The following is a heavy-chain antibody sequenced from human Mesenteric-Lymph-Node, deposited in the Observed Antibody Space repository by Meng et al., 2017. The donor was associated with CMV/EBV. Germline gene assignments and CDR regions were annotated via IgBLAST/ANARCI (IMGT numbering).Heavy chain of an antibody. CDR2: ISGSGGET. Sequence: GESLKISCAASGFTFSIHAMGWVRQAPGKGLEWVSSISGSGGETFYADSVKGRFTVSRDNSKNMVYLQMNSLRVEDTALYYCAKQVVVAPPGAFDVWGQGTMVTVSS. V-gene: IGHV3-23*01. D-gene: IGHD2-15*01. CDR1: GFTFSIHA. J-gene: IGHJ3*01. CDR3: AKQVVVAPPGAFDV.